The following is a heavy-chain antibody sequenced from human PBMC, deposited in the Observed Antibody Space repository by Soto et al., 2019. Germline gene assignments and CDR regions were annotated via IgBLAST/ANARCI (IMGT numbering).Heavy chain of an antibody. CDR3: ARGLKGGLFDY. CDR1: GFTFSRDW. J-gene: IGHJ4*02. Sequence: EVQLVESGGGLVQPGGSLRLSCAASGFTFSRDWMHWGRQAPGKGVVWVSHLNRDGSSTSYADSVNGRFTISRDNARNTLFLQMNCLRAEDPAVYYCARGLKGGLFDYWGQGTLVPVSS. V-gene: IGHV3-74*01. CDR2: LNRDGSST. D-gene: IGHD2-8*01.